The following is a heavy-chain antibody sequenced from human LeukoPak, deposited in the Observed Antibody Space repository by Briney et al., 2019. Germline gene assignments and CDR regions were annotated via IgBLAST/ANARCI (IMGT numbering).Heavy chain of an antibody. CDR1: GCTFSSYE. CDR2: ISSSGSTI. D-gene: IGHD6-13*01. CDR3: ARDLYSSSYYYGMDV. J-gene: IGHJ6*04. Sequence: GGSLRLSCAASGCTFSSYEMNGVRQAPGKGLEWVSYISSSGSTIYYADSVKGRFTISRDNAKNSLYLQMNSLRAEDTAVYYCARDLYSSSYYYGMDVWGKGTTVTVSS. V-gene: IGHV3-48*03.